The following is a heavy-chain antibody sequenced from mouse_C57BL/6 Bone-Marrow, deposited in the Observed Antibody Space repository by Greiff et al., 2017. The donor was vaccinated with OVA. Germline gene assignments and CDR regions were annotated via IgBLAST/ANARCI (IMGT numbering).Heavy chain of an antibody. J-gene: IGHJ2*01. CDR3: ARSYYYGSSCYFDY. D-gene: IGHD1-1*01. V-gene: IGHV1-55*01. CDR2: IYPGSGST. CDR1: GYTFTSYW. Sequence: QVQLQQPGAELVKPGASVKMSCKASGYTFTSYWLTWVKQRPGQGLEWIGDIYPGSGSTNYNEKFKSKATLTVDTSSSTAYMQLSSLTSEDSAVYYCARSYYYGSSCYFDYWGQGTTLTVSS.